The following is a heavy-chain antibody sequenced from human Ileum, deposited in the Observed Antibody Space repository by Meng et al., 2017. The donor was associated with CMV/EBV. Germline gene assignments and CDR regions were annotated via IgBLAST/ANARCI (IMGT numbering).Heavy chain of an antibody. J-gene: IGHJ5*02. CDR1: GYTFTSYG. CDR2: ISAYNGNT. D-gene: IGHD3-3*01. CDR3: AQTSSDFWSGYYGNWFDP. V-gene: IGHV1-18*01. Sequence: ASVKVSCKASGYTFTSYGISWVRQAPGQGLEWMGWISAYNGNTNYAQKLQGRVTMTTDTSTSTAYMELRSLRSDDTAVYYCAQTSSDFWSGYYGNWFDPWGQGTLVTVSS.